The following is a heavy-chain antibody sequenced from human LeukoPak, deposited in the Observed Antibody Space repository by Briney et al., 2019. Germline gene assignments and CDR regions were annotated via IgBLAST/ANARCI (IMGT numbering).Heavy chain of an antibody. CDR2: ISYSVST. V-gene: IGHV4-31*03. D-gene: IGHD3-9*01. CDR3: ARGQYYDILTGYAY. Sequence: SETLSLTCTVSGGSISSGGYYWSWIRQHPGKGLEWIGYISYSVSTYYNPSLKSRITISVDTSKNQFSLKLSSVTAADTAAYYCARGQYYDILTGYAYWGQGTLVTVSS. CDR1: GGSISSGGYY. J-gene: IGHJ4*02.